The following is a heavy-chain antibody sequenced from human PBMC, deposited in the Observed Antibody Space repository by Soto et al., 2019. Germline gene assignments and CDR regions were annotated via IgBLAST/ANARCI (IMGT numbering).Heavy chain of an antibody. D-gene: IGHD4-4*01. V-gene: IGHV4-59*08. J-gene: IGHJ6*03. CDR1: GGSISSYY. CDR2: IYYSGST. Sequence: SETLSLTCTVSGGSISSYYWSWIRQPPGKGLEWIGYIYYSGSTNYNPSLKSRVTISVDTSKNQFSLKLSSVTAADTAVYYCARLYSNGNYYYYYMDVWGKGTTVTVSS. CDR3: ARLYSNGNYYYYYMDV.